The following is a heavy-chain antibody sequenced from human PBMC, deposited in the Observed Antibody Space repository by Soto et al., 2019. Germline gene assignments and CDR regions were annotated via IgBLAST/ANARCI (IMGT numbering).Heavy chain of an antibody. CDR3: AKAHSYGSGSYYNYGMDV. D-gene: IGHD3-10*01. V-gene: IGHV3-23*01. J-gene: IGHJ6*02. Sequence: SLRLYCAASGFTFRAYEMHWIRQAPGKGLEWISYISASGSGTHYADSVKGRFTISRDNSKNTLYLQMNSLRAEDTAVYYCAKAHSYGSGSYYNYGMDVWGQGTTVTVSS. CDR1: GFTFRAYE. CDR2: ISASGSGT.